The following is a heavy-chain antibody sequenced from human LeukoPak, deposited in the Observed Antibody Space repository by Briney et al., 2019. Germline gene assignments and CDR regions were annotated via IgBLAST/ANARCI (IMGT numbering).Heavy chain of an antibody. D-gene: IGHD6-6*01. CDR3: ARRGSSSSSYYYYGMDV. CDR2: ISAYNGNT. CDR1: GYTFTSHG. J-gene: IGHJ6*02. V-gene: IGHV1-18*01. Sequence: ASVKVSCKASGYTFTSHGISWVRQAPGQGLEWMGWISAYNGNTNYAQKLQGRVTMTTDTSTSTAYMELRSLRSDDTAVYYCARRGSSSSSYYYYGMDVWGQGTTVTVSS.